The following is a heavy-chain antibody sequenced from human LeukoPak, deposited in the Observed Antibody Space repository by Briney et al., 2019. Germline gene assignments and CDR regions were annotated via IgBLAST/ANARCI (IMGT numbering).Heavy chain of an antibody. Sequence: SETLSLTCTVSGGSISSSSYYWGWIRQPPGKGLEWIGSIYYSGSTYHNPSLKSRVTISVDTSKNQFSLRLSSVTAADTAVYYCARLPTVTFFDYWGQGTLVTVSS. CDR3: ARLPTVTFFDY. D-gene: IGHD4-17*01. CDR1: GGSISSSSYY. V-gene: IGHV4-39*01. J-gene: IGHJ4*02. CDR2: IYYSGST.